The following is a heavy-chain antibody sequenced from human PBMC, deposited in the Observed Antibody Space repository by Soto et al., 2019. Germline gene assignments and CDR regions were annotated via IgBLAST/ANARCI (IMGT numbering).Heavy chain of an antibody. CDR2: IYYSGST. CDR1: GGSISSGGYY. CDR3: ARDGWELLSVGAFDI. J-gene: IGHJ3*02. D-gene: IGHD1-26*01. Sequence: LSLTCTVSGGSISSGGYYWSWIRQHPGKGLEWIGYIYYSGSTYYNPSLKSRVTISVDTSKNQFSMKLSSVTAADTAVYYCARDGWELLSVGAFDIWSQGTMVTVSS. V-gene: IGHV4-31*03.